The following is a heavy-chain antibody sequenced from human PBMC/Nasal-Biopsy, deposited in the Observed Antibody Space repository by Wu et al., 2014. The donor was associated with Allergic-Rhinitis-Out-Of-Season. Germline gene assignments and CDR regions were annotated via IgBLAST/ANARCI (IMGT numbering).Heavy chain of an antibody. V-gene: IGHV3-74*01. CDR3: ARGGNYVWGAVGH. Sequence: DGSITVYADSVKGRFTISRDNAKNTLYLQMNSLRAETRLCDYCARGGNYVWGAVGHWGQGTLVTVSS. J-gene: IGHJ4*02. CDR2: DGSIT. D-gene: IGHD3-16*01.